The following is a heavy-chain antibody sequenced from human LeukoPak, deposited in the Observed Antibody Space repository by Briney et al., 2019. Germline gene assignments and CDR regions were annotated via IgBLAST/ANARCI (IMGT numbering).Heavy chain of an antibody. V-gene: IGHV1-18*01. CDR1: GYNFIGYG. J-gene: IGHJ3*02. Sequence: ASVKVSCKASGYNFIGYGITWVRQAPGQGLEWMGRISGYNGNTKYAKKFQGRVTMTRDTSTNTAYMELRSLRYDDTGVYYCAGDELLGAGRDGDGVFEMWGQGKMGT. D-gene: IGHD3-10*01. CDR3: AGDELLGAGRDGDGVFEM. CDR2: ISGYNGNT.